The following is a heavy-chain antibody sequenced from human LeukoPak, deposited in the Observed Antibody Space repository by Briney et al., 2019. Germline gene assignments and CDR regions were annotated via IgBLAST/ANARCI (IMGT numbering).Heavy chain of an antibody. Sequence: GGSLRLSCAASGFTFSSYWMSWVRQAPGKGLEWVANIKQDGSEKYYVDSVKGRFTISRDNAKNSLYLQMNSLRAEDTALYYCAKDLGSSSQGYFDLWGRGTLVTVSS. V-gene: IGHV3-7*03. D-gene: IGHD3-10*01. CDR1: GFTFSSYW. CDR2: IKQDGSEK. J-gene: IGHJ2*01. CDR3: AKDLGSSSQGYFDL.